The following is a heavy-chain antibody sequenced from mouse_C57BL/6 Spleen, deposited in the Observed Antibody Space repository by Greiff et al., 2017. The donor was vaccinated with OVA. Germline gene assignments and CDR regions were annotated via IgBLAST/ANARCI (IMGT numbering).Heavy chain of an antibody. CDR1: GFNIKNTY. D-gene: IGHD4-1*01. V-gene: IGHV14-3*01. J-gene: IGHJ2*01. Sequence: EVQLVESVAELVRPGASVKLSCTASGFNIKNTYMHWVKQRPEQGLEWIGRIDPANGNTKYAPKFQGKATITADTSSNTAYLQLSSLTSEDTAIYYCARSAGKKLGHFDYWGQGTTLTVSS. CDR2: IDPANGNT. CDR3: ARSAGKKLGHFDY.